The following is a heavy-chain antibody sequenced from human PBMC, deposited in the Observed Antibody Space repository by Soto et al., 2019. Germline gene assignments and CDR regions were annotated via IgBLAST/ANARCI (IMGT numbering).Heavy chain of an antibody. CDR1: GGSISSNNFY. V-gene: IGHV4-39*01. Sequence: SETLSLTCTVSGGSISSNNFYWGWIRQSPGKGLECIGIVYFTGSTNYNPSLKSRVTMSVDRSRNQFSLQLTSLTAADTAVYYCARNVRSGSYFDFWGQGNLVTVSS. CDR3: ARNVRSGSYFDF. J-gene: IGHJ4*02. CDR2: VYFTGST. D-gene: IGHD1-26*01.